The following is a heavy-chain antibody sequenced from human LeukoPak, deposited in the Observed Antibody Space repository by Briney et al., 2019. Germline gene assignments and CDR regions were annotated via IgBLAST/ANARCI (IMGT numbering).Heavy chain of an antibody. J-gene: IGHJ2*01. D-gene: IGHD6-13*01. V-gene: IGHV4-59*01. CDR3: ARGPLAAAPPSRSVYWYFDL. Sequence: PSETLSLTCTASGGSISSYYWSWIRQPPGKGLEWIGYIYYSGSTNYNPSLKSRVTISVDTSKNQFSLKLSSVTAADTAVYYCARGPLAAAPPSRSVYWYFDLWGRGTLVTVSS. CDR1: GGSISSYY. CDR2: IYYSGST.